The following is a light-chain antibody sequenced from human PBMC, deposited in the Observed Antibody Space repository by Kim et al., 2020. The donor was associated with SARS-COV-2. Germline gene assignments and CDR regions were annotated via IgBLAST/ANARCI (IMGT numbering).Light chain of an antibody. J-gene: IGLJ2*01. V-gene: IGLV3-1*01. CDR1: NVGDKF. CDR3: QAWDSSAVV. CDR2: EDF. Sequence: VSPGQTASITCAGDNVGDKFACWYQQKPGQSPVLVIYEDFKRPSGIPERFSGSNSGNTATLTISGTQAMDEADYYCQAWDSSAVVFGGGTQLTVL.